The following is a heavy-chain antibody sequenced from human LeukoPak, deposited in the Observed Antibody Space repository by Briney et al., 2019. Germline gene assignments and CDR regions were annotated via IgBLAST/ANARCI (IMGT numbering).Heavy chain of an antibody. Sequence: GGSLRLSRAASGFTFSSYSMNWVRQAPGKGLEWVSSISSSSSYIYYADSVKGRFTISRDNAKNSLYLQMNSLRAEDTAVYYCARVVGPMVRGVIIGPPGYWGQGTLVTVSS. CDR3: ARVVGPMVRGVIIGPPGY. CDR2: ISSSSSYI. V-gene: IGHV3-21*01. D-gene: IGHD3-10*01. J-gene: IGHJ4*02. CDR1: GFTFSSYS.